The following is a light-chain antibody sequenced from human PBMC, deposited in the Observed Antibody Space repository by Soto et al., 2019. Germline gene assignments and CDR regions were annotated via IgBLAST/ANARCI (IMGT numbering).Light chain of an antibody. CDR3: SSYTSTSTYV. Sequence: LTQPASVSGSPGQSITISCTGTSSDVGGYNYVSWYQQHPGKAPKLMIYDVANRPSGISNRFSGSKSGNTASLTISGLQAEDEADYYCSSYTSTSTYVFGTGTKVTVL. CDR2: DVA. J-gene: IGLJ1*01. V-gene: IGLV2-14*01. CDR1: SSDVGGYNY.